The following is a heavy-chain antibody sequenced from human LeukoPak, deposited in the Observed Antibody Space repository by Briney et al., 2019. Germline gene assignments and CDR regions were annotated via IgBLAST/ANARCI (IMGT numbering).Heavy chain of an antibody. D-gene: IGHD2-15*01. J-gene: IGHJ4*02. V-gene: IGHV1-69*06. CDR1: GGTFSSYA. Sequence: SVKVSCKASGGTFSSYAISWVRQAPGQGLEWMGGIIPIFGTANYAQKFQGRVTITADKSTSTAYMELSSLTSEDTAVYYCARRYCSGGSCYSGWGQGTLVAVSS. CDR2: IIPIFGTA. CDR3: ARRYCSGGSCYSG.